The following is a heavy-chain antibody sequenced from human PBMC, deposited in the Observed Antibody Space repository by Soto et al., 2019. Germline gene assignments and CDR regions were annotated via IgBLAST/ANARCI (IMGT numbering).Heavy chain of an antibody. CDR3: ARDSIVSEYYYYYMDV. CDR2: INAGNGNT. V-gene: IGHV1-3*01. J-gene: IGHJ6*03. Sequence: ASVKVSCKASGYTFTSYGISWVRQAPGQGLEWMGWINAGNGNTKYSQKLQGRVTITRDTSASTAYMELSSLRSEDTAVYYCARDSIVSEYYYYYMDVWGKGTTVTVSS. D-gene: IGHD1-26*01. CDR1: GYTFTSYG.